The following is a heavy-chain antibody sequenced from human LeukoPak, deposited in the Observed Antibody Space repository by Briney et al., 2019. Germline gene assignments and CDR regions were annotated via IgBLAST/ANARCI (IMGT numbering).Heavy chain of an antibody. CDR1: GFTFDDYG. V-gene: IGHV3-30*03. CDR2: ISYDGSNK. D-gene: IGHD3-10*01. Sequence: GGSLRLSCAASGFTFDDYGMSWVRQAPGKGLEWVAVISYDGSNKYYADSVKGRFTISRDNSKNTLYLQMNSLRDEDTAVYYCARGKPGSGSWWFDPWGQGTLVTVSS. J-gene: IGHJ5*02. CDR3: ARGKPGSGSWWFDP.